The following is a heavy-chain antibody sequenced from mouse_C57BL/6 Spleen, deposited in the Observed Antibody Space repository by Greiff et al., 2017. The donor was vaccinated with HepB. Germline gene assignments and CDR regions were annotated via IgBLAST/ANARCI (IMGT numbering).Heavy chain of an antibody. CDR1: GYTFTSYW. D-gene: IGHD1-1*01. CDR2: IYPGSGST. Sequence: QVQLQQPGAELVKPGASVKMSCKASGYTFTSYWLTWVKQRPGQGLEWIGDIYPGSGSTNYNEKFKSKATLTVDTSSSTAYMQLSSLTSEDSAVYYCARWSPLYGTFDYWGQGTTLTVSS. V-gene: IGHV1-55*01. J-gene: IGHJ2*01. CDR3: ARWSPLYGTFDY.